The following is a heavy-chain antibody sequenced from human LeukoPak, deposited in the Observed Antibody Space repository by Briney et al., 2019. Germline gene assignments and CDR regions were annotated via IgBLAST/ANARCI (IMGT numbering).Heavy chain of an antibody. D-gene: IGHD3-16*02. J-gene: IGHJ4*02. CDR3: ARSYDYAWGSYRYFGY. CDR2: VNPNSGGT. Sequence: GASVKVSCKASGYTFTGYYMHWVRQAPGQGLEWMGWVNPNSGGTNYAQKFQGRVTMTRDTSISAAYMELSRLRSDDTAVYYCARSYDYAWGSYRYFGYWGQGTLVTVSS. V-gene: IGHV1-2*02. CDR1: GYTFTGYY.